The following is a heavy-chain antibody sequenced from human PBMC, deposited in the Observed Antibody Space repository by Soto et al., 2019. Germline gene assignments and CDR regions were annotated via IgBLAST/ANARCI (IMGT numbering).Heavy chain of an antibody. CDR1: GFTFSSYG. CDR3: ATAILSNDCSSTSCYGAPADY. J-gene: IGHJ4*02. V-gene: IGHV3-30*03. CDR2: ISYDGSNK. Sequence: LRLSCAASGFTFSSYGMHWVRQAPGKGLEWVAVISYDGSNKYYADSVKGRFTISRDNSKNTLYLQMNSLRAEDTAVYYCATAILSNDCSSTSCYGAPADYWGRGTLVTVSS. D-gene: IGHD2-2*01.